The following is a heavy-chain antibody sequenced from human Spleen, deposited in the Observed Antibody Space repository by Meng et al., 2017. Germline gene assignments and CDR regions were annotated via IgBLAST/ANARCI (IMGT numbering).Heavy chain of an antibody. CDR3: ARIPYYSDSDNYAFDI. J-gene: IGHJ3*02. CDR2: IYTSGGT. V-gene: IGHV4-61*02. D-gene: IGHD3-22*01. CDR1: GGSISSGSYY. Sequence: SETLSLTCTVSGGSISSGSYYWSWIRQPAGKGLEWIGRIYTSGGTNYNPSLKSRVTISVDTSKNQFSLKLSSVTAADTAVYHCARIPYYSDSDNYAFDIWGQGTMVTVSS.